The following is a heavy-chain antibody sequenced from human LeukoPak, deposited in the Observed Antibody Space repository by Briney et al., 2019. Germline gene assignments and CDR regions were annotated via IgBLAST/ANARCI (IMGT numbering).Heavy chain of an antibody. CDR1: GFTFSSYA. CDR3: AKGDYGSGSYYDY. Sequence: PGGSLRVSCAASGFTFSSYAMSWVRQAPGKGLEWVSAISGSGGSTYYADSVKGRFTISRDNSKNTLYLQMNSLRAEDTAVYYCAKGDYGSGSYYDYWGQGTLVTVSS. CDR2: ISGSGGST. J-gene: IGHJ4*02. D-gene: IGHD3-10*01. V-gene: IGHV3-23*01.